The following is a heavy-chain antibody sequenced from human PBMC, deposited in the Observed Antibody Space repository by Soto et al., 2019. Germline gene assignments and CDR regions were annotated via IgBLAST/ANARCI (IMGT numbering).Heavy chain of an antibody. D-gene: IGHD3-22*01. CDR1: DFTIGTYV. V-gene: IGHV3-30*04. J-gene: IGHJ6*02. CDR2: ISFDGSSQ. Sequence: QVQLVESGGGVVQPERSQRLSCAASDFTIGTYVMHWVRQAPGKGLEWVALISFDGSSQYYADSVKGRFTISRDNSRNTMYLQMNSLRPEDTAVYYCAREMIPMIMGGMSALDVWGHGTTVTVS. CDR3: AREMIPMIMGGMSALDV.